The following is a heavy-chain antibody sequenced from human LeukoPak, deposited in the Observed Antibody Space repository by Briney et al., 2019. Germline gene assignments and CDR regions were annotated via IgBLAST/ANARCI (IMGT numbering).Heavy chain of an antibody. CDR2: ISGSGSST. D-gene: IGHD3-10*01. CDR1: GFTFSSYA. V-gene: IGHV3-23*01. J-gene: IGHJ4*02. Sequence: GGSLRLSCAASGFTFSSYAMSWVRQAPLRGLEWFSAISGSGSSTHYGDSVKGRFTISRANSRNTLYLQLNRLRAEDTAVYYCAKLLRGVIVPYFDYWGQGTLVTVSS. CDR3: AKLLRGVIVPYFDY.